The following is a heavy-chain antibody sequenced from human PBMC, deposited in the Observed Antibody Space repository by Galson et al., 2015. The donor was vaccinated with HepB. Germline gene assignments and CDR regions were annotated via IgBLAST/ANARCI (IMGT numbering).Heavy chain of an antibody. CDR3: AKDSLAAPFDY. CDR2: ISYDERNK. CDR1: GFTFRSYG. J-gene: IGHJ4*02. V-gene: IGHV3-30*18. Sequence: SLRLSCAASGFTFRSYGMRWVRQAPGKGLEWVALISYDERNKYYPDSVKGRFSISRDNSKNTVYLQMNSLRAEDTAVYFCAKDSLAAPFDYWGQGTLVTVSS. D-gene: IGHD3-16*01.